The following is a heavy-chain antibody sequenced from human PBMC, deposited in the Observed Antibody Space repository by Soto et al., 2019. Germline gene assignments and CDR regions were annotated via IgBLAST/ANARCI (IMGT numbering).Heavy chain of an antibody. CDR1: GFIFSSHG. J-gene: IGHJ4*02. V-gene: IGHV3-33*01. Sequence: PGGSLRLSCEASGFIFSSHGMHWVRQAPGKGLEWVAVIWYDGSSKSYADSVKGRFTISRDNSKNTLYLQMNSLRSDDTAVYYCARDMYYYDSSGYGYWGQGTLVTVSS. CDR3: ARDMYYYDSSGYGY. CDR2: IWYDGSSK. D-gene: IGHD3-22*01.